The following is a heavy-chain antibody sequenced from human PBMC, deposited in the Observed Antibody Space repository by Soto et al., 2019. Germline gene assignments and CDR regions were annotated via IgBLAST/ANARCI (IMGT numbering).Heavy chain of an antibody. Sequence: QVQLVESGGGVVQPGRSLGLSCAASGFTFNTYGMHWVRQAPGKGLEWVAAISYDGINKYYVDYVKGRFTISRDNSKNTLYVQMNSLRAEDTDLNYCARSPQPTSRILWYLDLWGRGILVTVSS. CDR1: GFTFNTYG. J-gene: IGHJ2*01. D-gene: IGHD1-1*01. V-gene: IGHV3-30*03. CDR2: ISYDGINK. CDR3: ARSPQPTSRILWYLDL.